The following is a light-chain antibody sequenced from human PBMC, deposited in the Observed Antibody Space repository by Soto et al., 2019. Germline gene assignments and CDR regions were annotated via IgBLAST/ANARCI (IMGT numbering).Light chain of an antibody. CDR1: SGHSSNV. CDR2: LNSDGSH. Sequence: QPVLTQSPSASASLGASVKLTCTLSSGHSSNVIAWHQQQPEKGPRYLMKLNSDGSHSKGDGIPDRFSGSSSGTERYLTISSLQSEDEADYYCQTWSAGIRVFGGGTKLTVL. CDR3: QTWSAGIRV. J-gene: IGLJ3*02. V-gene: IGLV4-69*01.